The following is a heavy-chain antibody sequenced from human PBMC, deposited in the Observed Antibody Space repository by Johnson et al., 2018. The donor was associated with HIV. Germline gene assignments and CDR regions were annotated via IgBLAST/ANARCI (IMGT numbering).Heavy chain of an antibody. D-gene: IGHD4-23*01. Sequence: QVQLVESGGGLVKPGGSLRLSCAASGFTFSDYYMSWIRQAPGKGLEWVAVISYDGSNKYYADSVKGRFTISRDNSKNTLYLQMNSLRAEDTAVYYCARGLDYGGLLCAFDIWGQGTMVTVSS. CDR2: ISYDGSNK. V-gene: IGHV3-30-3*01. CDR3: ARGLDYGGLLCAFDI. J-gene: IGHJ3*02. CDR1: GFTFSDYY.